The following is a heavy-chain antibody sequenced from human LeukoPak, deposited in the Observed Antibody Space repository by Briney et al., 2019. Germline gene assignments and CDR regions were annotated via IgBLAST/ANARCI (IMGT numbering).Heavy chain of an antibody. D-gene: IGHD3-10*01. CDR1: GGSISSGGYY. CDR2: IYYSGST. Sequence: SETLSLTCTVSGGSISSGGYYWSWIRQHPGKGLEWIGYIYYSGSTYYNPSLKSRVTISVDTSKNQFSLKLSSVTAADTAVYYCARHLPYGSGRKIDYWGQGTLVTVSS. CDR3: ARHLPYGSGRKIDY. J-gene: IGHJ4*02. V-gene: IGHV4-31*03.